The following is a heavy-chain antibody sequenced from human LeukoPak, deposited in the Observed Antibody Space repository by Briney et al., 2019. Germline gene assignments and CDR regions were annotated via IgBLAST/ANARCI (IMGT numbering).Heavy chain of an antibody. J-gene: IGHJ4*02. CDR3: ARNGGNSDYDY. CDR1: GGSVSSSNFY. V-gene: IGHV4-39*07. D-gene: IGHD4-23*01. CDR2: IYYSGRA. Sequence: SETLSLTCTVSGGSVSSSNFYWGWIRQPPGKGLEWIGSIYYSGRAYNNPSLKSRVTMFVDKSKNQFFLKLNSVTAADTAVYYCARNGGNSDYDYWGQGTLVTVSA.